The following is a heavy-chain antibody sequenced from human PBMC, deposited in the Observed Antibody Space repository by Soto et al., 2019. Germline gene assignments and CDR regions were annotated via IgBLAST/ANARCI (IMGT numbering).Heavy chain of an antibody. Sequence: GGSLRLSCAASGFAFSTFSMNWVRQAPGKGLEWISYISSGGTTSHYADSVRGRFTISRDNAKNSLSLQMNSLRAEDTAVYYCARDHSVTFGGVNFDYWGQGALVTV. V-gene: IGHV3-48*01. J-gene: IGHJ4*02. D-gene: IGHD3-16*01. CDR1: GFAFSTFS. CDR3: ARDHSVTFGGVNFDY. CDR2: ISSGGTTS.